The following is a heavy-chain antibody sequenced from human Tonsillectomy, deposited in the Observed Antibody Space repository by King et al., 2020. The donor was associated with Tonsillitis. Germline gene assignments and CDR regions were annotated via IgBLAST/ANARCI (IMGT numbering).Heavy chain of an antibody. V-gene: IGHV1-18*01. Sequence: QGQLVQSGTEVKKPGASVKVSCKASGYTFSNYGISWVRQAPGQGLEWMGWISAYNGNTNYAQKLQGRVTMTTETSTSTAYMELRSLRSDDTAVYYCARVDIVLVPATPNGGWFDPWGQGTLVTVSS. D-gene: IGHD2-2*01. CDR2: ISAYNGNT. J-gene: IGHJ5*02. CDR3: ARVDIVLVPATPNGGWFDP. CDR1: GYTFSNYG.